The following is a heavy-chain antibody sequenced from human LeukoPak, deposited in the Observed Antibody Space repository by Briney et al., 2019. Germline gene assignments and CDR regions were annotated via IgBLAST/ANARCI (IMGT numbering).Heavy chain of an antibody. CDR1: GYSFTNYW. CDR2: IYPGDSDT. CDR3: ARQTVTTHYLGY. Sequence: GESLKISCKGSGYSFTNYWIGWVRKMPGKGLEWLGIIYPGDSDTRYSPSFQGQVTISVDKSISTAYLQWSSLKASDTAMYYCARQTVTTHYLGYRGQGTLVTVSS. D-gene: IGHD4-17*01. V-gene: IGHV5-51*01. J-gene: IGHJ4*02.